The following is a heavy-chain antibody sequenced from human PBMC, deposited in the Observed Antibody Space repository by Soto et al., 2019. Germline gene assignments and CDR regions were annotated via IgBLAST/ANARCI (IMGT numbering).Heavy chain of an antibody. Sequence: QVQLVESGGGVVQPGRSLRLSCKASGFDFSQYTVHWVRQAPGKGLEWVAVMWYDGSKKYYGDSVKDRFTIYTDNSKSILDLQMNSLKVEDTAIYYCLRGGRGFMYASPFDVWGQGVLVTVSS. CDR3: LRGGRGFMYASPFDV. CDR1: GFDFSQYT. CDR2: MWYDGSKK. V-gene: IGHV3-33*01. D-gene: IGHD2-8*01. J-gene: IGHJ4*02.